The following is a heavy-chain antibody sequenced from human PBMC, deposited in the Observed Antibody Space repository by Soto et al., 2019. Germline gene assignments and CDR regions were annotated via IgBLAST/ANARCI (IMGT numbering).Heavy chain of an antibody. J-gene: IGHJ6*03. CDR3: ARAVGGYDFWSASYYYYYYMDV. CDR1: GGSFSGYY. Sequence: QVQLQQWGAGLLKPSETLSLTCAVYGGSFSGYYWSWIRQPPGRGLEWIGEINHSGSTNYNPSLKRRVTMSVDTAMNQFSLKLSSVPAADTAVYFCARAVGGYDFWSASYYYYYYMDVWGKGTTVTVSS. CDR2: INHSGST. V-gene: IGHV4-34*01. D-gene: IGHD3-3*01.